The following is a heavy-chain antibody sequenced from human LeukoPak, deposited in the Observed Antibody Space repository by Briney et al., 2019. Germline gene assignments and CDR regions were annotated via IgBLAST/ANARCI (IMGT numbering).Heavy chain of an antibody. D-gene: IGHD4-17*01. CDR3: ARRTTVTPNWFDP. J-gene: IGHJ5*02. CDR1: GFTFSSYA. CDR2: ISYDGSNK. Sequence: GGSLRLSCAASGFTFSSYAMHWVRQAPGKGLEWVAVISYDGSNKYYADSVKGRFTISRDNSKNTLYLQMNSLRAEDTAVYYCARRTTVTPNWFDPWGQGTLVTVSS. V-gene: IGHV3-30-3*01.